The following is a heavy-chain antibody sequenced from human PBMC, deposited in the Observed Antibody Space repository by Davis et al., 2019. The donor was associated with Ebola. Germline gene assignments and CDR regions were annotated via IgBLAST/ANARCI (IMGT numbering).Heavy chain of an antibody. CDR2: INNDGTDT. CDR1: GFTFSSYW. J-gene: IGHJ4*02. Sequence: HTGGSLRLSCAASGFTFSSYWMHWVRQAPGKGLVWVSRINNDGTDTSYADSVKGRFTISRDNAKNTLYLQMNSLRADDTAVYYCLRRGDYWDYWGQGTLVTVSS. V-gene: IGHV3-74*01. CDR3: LRRGDYWDY. D-gene: IGHD4-17*01.